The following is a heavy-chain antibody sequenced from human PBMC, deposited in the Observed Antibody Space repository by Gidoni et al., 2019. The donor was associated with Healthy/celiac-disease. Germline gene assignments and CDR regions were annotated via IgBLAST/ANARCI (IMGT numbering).Heavy chain of an antibody. V-gene: IGHV3-23*01. Sequence: EVQLLESGGGLVQPGGSLRLSCAASGFTFSSYAMSWVRQAPGKGLEWVSAISGSGGSTYYADSVKGRFTISRDNSKNTLYLQMNSLRAEDTAVYYCAKDFFPSSYYLYCFDYWGQGTLVTVSS. CDR1: GFTFSSYA. D-gene: IGHD3-10*01. J-gene: IGHJ4*02. CDR3: AKDFFPSSYYLYCFDY. CDR2: ISGSGGST.